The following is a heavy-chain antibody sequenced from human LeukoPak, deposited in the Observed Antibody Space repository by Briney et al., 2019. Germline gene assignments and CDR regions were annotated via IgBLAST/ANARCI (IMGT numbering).Heavy chain of an antibody. CDR2: ISYDGSNK. CDR3: AKDSPHDAFDI. J-gene: IGHJ3*02. Sequence: GRSLRLSCAASGFTFSSYGMHWVRQAPGKGLEWVAAISYDGSNKYYADSVKGRFTISRDNSKNTLYLQMNSLRAEDTAVYYCAKDSPHDAFDIWGQGTMVTVSS. CDR1: GFTFSSYG. V-gene: IGHV3-30*18.